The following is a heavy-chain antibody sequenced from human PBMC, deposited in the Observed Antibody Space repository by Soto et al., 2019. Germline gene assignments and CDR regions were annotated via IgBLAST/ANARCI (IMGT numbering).Heavy chain of an antibody. CDR3: SSSSPASDY. V-gene: IGHV3-23*01. CDR2: ISNSGGST. D-gene: IGHD3-10*01. Sequence: EVQMLESGGGLVQPGGSLRLSCVASGFTFSRFAMSWVRQAPGKGLEWVSAISNSGGSTNYADSVKGRFTISRDNAKNTLYLQMNSLRAEDTVLYYCSSSSPASDYWGQGTLVTVSS. CDR1: GFTFSRFA. J-gene: IGHJ4*02.